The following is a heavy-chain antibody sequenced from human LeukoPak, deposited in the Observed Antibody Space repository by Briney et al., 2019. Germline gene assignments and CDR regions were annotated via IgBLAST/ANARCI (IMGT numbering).Heavy chain of an antibody. CDR1: GGSFSGYY. CDR2: IYYSGST. CDR3: ARVRRCFDY. V-gene: IGHV4-34*01. D-gene: IGHD3-10*01. Sequence: PSETLSLTCAVYGGSFSGYYWNWIRQPPGKGLEWIGSIYYSGSTYYNPSLKSRVTISVDTSKNQFSLKLSSVTAADTAVYYCARVRRCFDYWGQGTLVTVSS. J-gene: IGHJ4*02.